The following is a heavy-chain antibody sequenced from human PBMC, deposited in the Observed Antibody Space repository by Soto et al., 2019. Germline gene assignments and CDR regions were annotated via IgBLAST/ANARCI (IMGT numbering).Heavy chain of an antibody. CDR1: GYTFTGYY. CDR3: ARAGYSSGWYDY. J-gene: IGHJ4*02. CDR2: INPNSGGT. Sequence: ASVKVSCKASGYTFTGYYMHWVRQAPGQGLEWMGWINPNSGGTNYAQKFQGRVTMTRDKSISTAYMELSRLRSDDTAVYYCARAGYSSGWYDYWGQGTLVTVSS. V-gene: IGHV1-2*02. D-gene: IGHD6-19*01.